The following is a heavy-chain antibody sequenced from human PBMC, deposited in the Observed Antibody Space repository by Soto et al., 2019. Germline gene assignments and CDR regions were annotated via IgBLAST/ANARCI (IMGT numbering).Heavy chain of an antibody. CDR3: ARFTGGDPSGCFDY. D-gene: IGHD1-26*01. V-gene: IGHV3-33*01. Sequence: QVQLVESGGGVVQPGRSLRLSCAAAGFTCGNNGMHWVRKAPGKGLEWVAVIWFAGSKEYYVDSVKGRFTISRDNSENMLYLQMNSLRPDDTAVYYCARFTGGDPSGCFDYWCRGTLVTVSS. CDR2: IWFAGSKE. CDR1: GFTCGNNG. J-gene: IGHJ4*02.